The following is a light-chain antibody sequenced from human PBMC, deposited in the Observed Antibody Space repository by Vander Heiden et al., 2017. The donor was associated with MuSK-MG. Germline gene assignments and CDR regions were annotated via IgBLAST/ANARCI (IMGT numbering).Light chain of an antibody. Sequence: SAPTPPAPASGSPGQSITISCTGTSSDVGGYNYVSWYQQQPGKAPKLMIYEVSNRPAGVSNRFSGSKSGNTASLTIAGLQAEDEADYYCSSYTSRSTVVFGGGTKLTVL. CDR1: SSDVGGYNY. CDR2: EVS. J-gene: IGLJ2*01. CDR3: SSYTSRSTVV. V-gene: IGLV2-14*01.